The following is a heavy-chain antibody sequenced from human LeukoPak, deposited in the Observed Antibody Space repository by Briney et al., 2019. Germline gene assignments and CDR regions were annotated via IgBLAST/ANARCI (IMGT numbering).Heavy chain of an antibody. V-gene: IGHV1-8*01. CDR3: ARTPPGGNIDF. D-gene: IGHD4-23*01. Sequence: WIGWMIPNSGNTGYAQKFQGRLTMTRTTSISTAYMELSSLRSEDTAVYYCARTPPGGNIDFWGQGTLVTVSS. J-gene: IGHJ4*02. CDR2: MIPNSGNT.